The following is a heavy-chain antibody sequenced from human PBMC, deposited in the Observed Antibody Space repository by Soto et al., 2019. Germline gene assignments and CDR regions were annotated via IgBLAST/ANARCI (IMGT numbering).Heavy chain of an antibody. CDR2: ICYDGSNK. Sequence: GGSLRLSCAASGFTFSSYGMHWVRQAPGKGLEWVAVICYDGSNKYYADSVKGRFTISRDNSKNTLYLQMNSLRAEDTAVYYCARALPARYDFWSGYHTPSYGMDVWGQGTTVTVSS. CDR1: GFTFSSYG. D-gene: IGHD3-3*01. J-gene: IGHJ6*02. V-gene: IGHV3-33*01. CDR3: ARALPARYDFWSGYHTPSYGMDV.